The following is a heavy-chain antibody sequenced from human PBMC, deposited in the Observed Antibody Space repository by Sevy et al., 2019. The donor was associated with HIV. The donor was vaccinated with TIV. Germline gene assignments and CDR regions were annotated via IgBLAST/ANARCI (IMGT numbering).Heavy chain of an antibody. Sequence: GESLKISCKGSGYSFTSHLIGWVRHMPGKGLEWMGIIYPYDSDTRYSPSFQGQVTFSAEKSISPAYLQWSSLKASDTAMYYCATSRSGYFDSSGYYIYWGQGTLVTVSS. CDR2: IYPYDSDT. D-gene: IGHD3-22*01. V-gene: IGHV5-51*01. J-gene: IGHJ4*02. CDR3: ATSRSGYFDSSGYYIY. CDR1: GYSFTSHL.